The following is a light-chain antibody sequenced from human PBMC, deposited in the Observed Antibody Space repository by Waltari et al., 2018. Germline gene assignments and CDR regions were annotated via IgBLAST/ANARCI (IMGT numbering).Light chain of an antibody. J-gene: IGKJ2*01. Sequence: EIVMTQSPDSLAVSLGERATINCKSSQSVFNNSKNKNYLAWYQEKSGQSPKLLIYWASTRESGVPDRFSGSGSGTDFTLTISNLQAEDVAVYYCQQYYSTPYTFGQGTKLEIK. V-gene: IGKV4-1*01. CDR3: QQYYSTPYT. CDR1: QSVFNNSKNKNY. CDR2: WAS.